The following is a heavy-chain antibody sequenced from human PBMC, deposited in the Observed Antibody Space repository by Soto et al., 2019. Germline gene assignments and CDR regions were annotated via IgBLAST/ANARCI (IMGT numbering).Heavy chain of an antibody. CDR1: GGSISSSTYY. CDR2: IYYSGST. CDR3: ARLAGIRDIYVSLDY. V-gene: IGHV4-39*01. J-gene: IGHJ4*02. D-gene: IGHD3-22*01. Sequence: PSETLSLTCTVSGGSISSSTYYWGWIRQPPGKGLEWIGTIYYSGSTYYNPSLKSRVTISVDTSQNQFSLKLSSVTAADTAVYYCARLAGIRDIYVSLDYWGQGTLVTVSS.